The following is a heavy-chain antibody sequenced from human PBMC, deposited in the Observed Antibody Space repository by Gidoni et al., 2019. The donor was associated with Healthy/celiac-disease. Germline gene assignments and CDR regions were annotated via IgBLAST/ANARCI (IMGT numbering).Heavy chain of an antibody. Sequence: QVQLVQSGAEVKKPGASVKVSCKASGYTFTGYYMHWVRQAPGQGLEWMGWINPNRGGTNYAQKFQGWVTMTRDTSISTAYMELSRLRSDDTAVYYCARAIVGATILDYWGQGTLVTVSS. D-gene: IGHD1-26*01. CDR1: GYTFTGYY. V-gene: IGHV1-2*04. CDR3: ARAIVGATILDY. CDR2: INPNRGGT. J-gene: IGHJ4*02.